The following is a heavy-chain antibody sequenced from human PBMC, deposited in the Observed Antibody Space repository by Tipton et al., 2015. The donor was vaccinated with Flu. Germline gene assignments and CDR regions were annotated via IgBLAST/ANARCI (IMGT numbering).Heavy chain of an antibody. D-gene: IGHD3-16*01. V-gene: IGHV3-7*01. J-gene: IGHJ5*02. Sequence: LSLTCAASGFTFSDYWMAWVRQAPGKGLEWVANIKQDGSERYYVDSVKGRFTISRDNAKNSLYLQMNSLRADDTALYYCVRFAGGSWGQGTLVTVSS. CDR3: VRFAGGS. CDR2: IKQDGSER. CDR1: GFTFSDYW.